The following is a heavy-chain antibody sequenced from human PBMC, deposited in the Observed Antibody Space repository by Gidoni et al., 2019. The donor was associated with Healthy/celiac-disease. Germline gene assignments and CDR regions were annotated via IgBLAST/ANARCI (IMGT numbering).Heavy chain of an antibody. V-gene: IGHV4-4*02. Sequence: QVQLQESGPGLVKPSGTLSLTCAVSGGSISSSNWWSWVRQPPGKGLEWIGEIYHSGSTNYNPSLKSRVTISVDKSKNQFSLKLSSVTAADTAVYYCARGVENYDFWSPDAFDIWGQGTMVTVSS. CDR3: ARGVENYDFWSPDAFDI. CDR2: IYHSGST. J-gene: IGHJ3*02. D-gene: IGHD3-3*01. CDR1: GGSISSSNW.